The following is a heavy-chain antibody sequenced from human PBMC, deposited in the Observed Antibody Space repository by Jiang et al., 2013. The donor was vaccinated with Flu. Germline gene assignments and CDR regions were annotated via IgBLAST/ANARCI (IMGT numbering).Heavy chain of an antibody. V-gene: IGHV3-30*02. J-gene: IGHJ4*02. CDR2: IRHDAAGN. D-gene: IGHD1-26*01. CDR1: GFTFSSFG. CDR3: TKDSFQKWEMSQ. Sequence: VQLVESGGGVVQPGGSLRLSCATSGFTFSSFGMHWVRQAPGKGLEWVALIRHDAAGNSYADSVKGRFTISRDNSKNMMYLQMNSLRPEDTALYYCTKDSFQKWEMSQWGQGTLVTVSS.